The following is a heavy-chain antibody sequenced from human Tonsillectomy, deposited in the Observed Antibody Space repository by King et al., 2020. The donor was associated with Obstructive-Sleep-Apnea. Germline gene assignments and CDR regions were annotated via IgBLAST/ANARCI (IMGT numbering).Heavy chain of an antibody. CDR1: GFTFRSYS. CDR2: ISSSGKYI. J-gene: IGHJ4*02. D-gene: IGHD1-26*01. Sequence: VQLVESGGGLVKPGGSLRLSCAASGFTFRSYSMNWVRQVPGKGLEWVSSISSSGKYIYYTDSVKGRFTISRDNAKNSVYLQMNSLRAEDTAVYYCTTEGVGPIQYYFDYWGQGTQVTVSP. V-gene: IGHV3-21*01. CDR3: TTEGVGPIQYYFDY.